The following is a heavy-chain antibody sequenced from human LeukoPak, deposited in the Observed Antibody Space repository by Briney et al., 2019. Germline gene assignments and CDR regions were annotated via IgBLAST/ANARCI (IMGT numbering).Heavy chain of an antibody. D-gene: IGHD6-13*01. Sequence: GGSLRLSCAASGFTFRTFAMYWVRQAPGKGLEWVATISVDVNTKYYADSVEGRCSISRDNSENMMYLQMNDLRDEDTAVYFCARDTYSSSRSPLTYWGQGTLVTVSS. CDR3: ARDTYSSSRSPLTY. J-gene: IGHJ4*02. CDR1: GFTFRTFA. CDR2: ISVDVNTK. V-gene: IGHV3-30-3*01.